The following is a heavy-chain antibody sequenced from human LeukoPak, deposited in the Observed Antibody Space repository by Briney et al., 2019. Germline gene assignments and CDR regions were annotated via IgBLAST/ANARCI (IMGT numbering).Heavy chain of an antibody. J-gene: IGHJ4*02. D-gene: IGHD3-16*02. CDR3: ARSLGDYIWGSYRWPFDY. CDR2: INHSGST. CDR1: GGSFSGYY. Sequence: PSETLSLTCAVYGGSFSGYYWSWIRQPPGKGLEWIGEINHSGSTNYNPSLKSRVTISVDTSKNQFSLKLSSVTAADTAVYYCARSLGDYIWGSYRWPFDYWGQGTLVTVSS. V-gene: IGHV4-34*01.